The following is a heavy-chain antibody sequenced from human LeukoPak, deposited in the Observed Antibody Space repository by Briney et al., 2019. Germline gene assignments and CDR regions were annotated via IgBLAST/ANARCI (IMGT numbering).Heavy chain of an antibody. D-gene: IGHD6-13*01. Sequence: KPSETLSLTCAVYGGSFSGYYWSWIRQPPGKGLEWIGEINHSGSTNYNPSLKSRATISVDTSKNQFSLKLSSVTAADTAVYYCARRDSIAAATGAWFDPWGQGTLVTVSS. CDR2: INHSGST. J-gene: IGHJ5*02. CDR3: ARRDSIAAATGAWFDP. V-gene: IGHV4-34*01. CDR1: GGSFSGYY.